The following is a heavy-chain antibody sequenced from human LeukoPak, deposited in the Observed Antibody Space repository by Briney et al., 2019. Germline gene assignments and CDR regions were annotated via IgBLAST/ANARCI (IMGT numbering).Heavy chain of an antibody. CDR2: IGGSGGST. CDR3: ATGMVPGFDP. Sequence: GGSLRLSCAASGFTFNNYAMSWVRQAPGKGLEWLSSIGGSGGSTYSADSVKGRFTISRDNSKNTLYLQLNSLRAEDTAVYYCATGMVPGFDPWGQGTLVTVSS. V-gene: IGHV3-23*01. J-gene: IGHJ5*02. CDR1: GFTFNNYA. D-gene: IGHD2-15*01.